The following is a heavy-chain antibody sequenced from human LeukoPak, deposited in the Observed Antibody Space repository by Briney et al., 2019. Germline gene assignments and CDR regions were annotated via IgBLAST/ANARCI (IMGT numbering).Heavy chain of an antibody. CDR3: ARERGYSSSWTGAFDI. V-gene: IGHV1-18*01. Sequence: GASVKVSCKASGYTFTSYGVSWARQAPGQGLEWMGWISAYNGNTNYAQKLQGRVTMTTDTSTSTAYMELRSLRSDDTAVYYCARERGYSSSWTGAFDIWGQGTMVTVSS. D-gene: IGHD6-13*01. CDR2: ISAYNGNT. J-gene: IGHJ3*02. CDR1: GYTFTSYG.